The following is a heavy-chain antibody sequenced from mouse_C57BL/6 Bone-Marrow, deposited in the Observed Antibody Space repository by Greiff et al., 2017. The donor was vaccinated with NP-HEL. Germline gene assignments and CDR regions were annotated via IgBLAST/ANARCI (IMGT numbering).Heavy chain of an antibody. CDR3: ARGRGPMVTGGFAY. D-gene: IGHD2-2*01. Sequence: QVQLKQPGAELVKPGASVKLSCKASGYTFTSYWMQWVKQRPGQGLEWIGEIDPSDSYTNYNQKFKGKATLTVDTSSSTAYMQLSSLTSEDSAVYYCARGRGPMVTGGFAYWGQGTLVTVSA. CDR1: GYTFTSYW. J-gene: IGHJ3*01. CDR2: IDPSDSYT. V-gene: IGHV1-50*01.